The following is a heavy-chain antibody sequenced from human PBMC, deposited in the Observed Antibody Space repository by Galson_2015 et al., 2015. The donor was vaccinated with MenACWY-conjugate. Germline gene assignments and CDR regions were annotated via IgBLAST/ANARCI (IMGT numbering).Heavy chain of an antibody. CDR3: ARQPRDGYRYYFDY. V-gene: IGHV3-73*01. Sequence: SLRLSCEASGFTFSSYGMNRVRQASGKGLEWVGRIRRKANSYATAYAASVKGRFTISRDDSKNTAYLQMNSLKTEDTAVYYCARQPRDGYRYYFDYWGQGTLVTVSS. CDR1: GFTFSSYG. D-gene: IGHD5-24*01. J-gene: IGHJ4*02. CDR2: IRRKANSYAT.